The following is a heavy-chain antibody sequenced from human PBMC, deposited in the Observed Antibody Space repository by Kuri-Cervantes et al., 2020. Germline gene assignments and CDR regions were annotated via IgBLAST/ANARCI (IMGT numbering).Heavy chain of an antibody. CDR2: INHSGST. CDR3: ARDREYCSSISCHRGGATDYGMDV. V-gene: IGHV4-34*01. Sequence: GSLRLSCAVYGGSFSGYYWSWIRQPPGKGLEWIGEINHSGSTNYNPSLKSRVTISVDTSKNQFSLKLSSVTAADTAVYYCARDREYCSSISCHRGGATDYGMDVWGQGTTVTVSS. CDR1: GGSFSGYY. D-gene: IGHD2-2*01. J-gene: IGHJ6*02.